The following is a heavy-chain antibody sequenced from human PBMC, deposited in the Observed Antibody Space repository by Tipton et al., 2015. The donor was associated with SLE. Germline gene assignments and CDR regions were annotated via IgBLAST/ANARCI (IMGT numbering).Heavy chain of an antibody. Sequence: PGLVKPSQTISVTCAISGDSVSSNSASWNWIRQSPSRGFEWLGRTYYRSRWYNDYAVSVGSRITISPDTSKNQVSLQLNSVTPEDTAVYYCARIPFQSLATEPDPWGQGTPVTVSS. J-gene: IGHJ5*02. V-gene: IGHV6-1*01. CDR2: TYYRSRWYN. CDR3: ARIPFQSLATEPDP. CDR1: GDSVSSNSAS. D-gene: IGHD2-21*01.